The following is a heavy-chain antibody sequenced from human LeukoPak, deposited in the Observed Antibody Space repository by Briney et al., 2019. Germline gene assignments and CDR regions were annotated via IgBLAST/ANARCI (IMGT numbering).Heavy chain of an antibody. CDR1: GFTFTSYA. V-gene: IGHV3-23*01. J-gene: IGHJ4*02. Sequence: GGSLRLSCAGSGFTFTSYAMRWVRQAPGKGLEWVSAICGSGGSTYYADSVKGRFTISRDNSKNTLYLQMNSLRAEDTAVYYCAKSFLAVAGTREVFFDYWGQGTLVTVSS. D-gene: IGHD6-19*01. CDR3: AKSFLAVAGTREVFFDY. CDR2: ICGSGGST.